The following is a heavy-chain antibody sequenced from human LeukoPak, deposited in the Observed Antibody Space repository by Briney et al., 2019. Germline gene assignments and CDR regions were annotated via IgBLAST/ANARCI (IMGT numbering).Heavy chain of an antibody. V-gene: IGHV4-4*07. CDR2: IYTSGST. CDR3: AGSGYDPIFDY. J-gene: IGHJ4*02. D-gene: IGHD5-12*01. Sequence: SETLSLTCTVSGGSISSYYWSWIRQPAGKGLEWIGRIYTSGSTNYNPSLKSRVTMSVDTSKNQFSLKPSSVTAADTAVYYCAGSGYDPIFDYWGQGTLVTVSS. CDR1: GGSISSYY.